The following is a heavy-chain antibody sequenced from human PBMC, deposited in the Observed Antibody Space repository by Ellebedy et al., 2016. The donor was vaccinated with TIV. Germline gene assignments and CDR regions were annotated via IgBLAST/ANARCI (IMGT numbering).Heavy chain of an antibody. CDR3: VKLDPSYCSVGSCYSSRAVAVDY. V-gene: IGHV3-64D*06. CDR1: GFSFSSYD. J-gene: IGHJ4*02. D-gene: IGHD2-15*01. CDR2: ISANGGST. Sequence: GESLKISCSASGFSFSSYDMHWVRQAQGKGLEYVSAISANGGSTYYADSVRGRFTISIDNSKNTLYFQMISLRAEDTAVYYCVKLDPSYCSVGSCYSSRAVAVDYWGQGTLFPVSS.